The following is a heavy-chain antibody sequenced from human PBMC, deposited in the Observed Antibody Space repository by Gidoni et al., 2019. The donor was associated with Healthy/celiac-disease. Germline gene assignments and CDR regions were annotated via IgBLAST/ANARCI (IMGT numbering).Heavy chain of an antibody. J-gene: IGHJ4*02. Sequence: EVQLVESGGGLVQPGGSLKVSCAASGFTVRGAAMHWVRQASGQGLVWVGRIRSKSNSYATAYAASVKGRFTISRDDSKNTAYLQMNSLKTEDTAVYYCTTSEGDYWGQGTLVTVSS. V-gene: IGHV3-73*01. CDR1: GFTVRGAA. CDR3: TTSEGDY. CDR2: IRSKSNSYAT.